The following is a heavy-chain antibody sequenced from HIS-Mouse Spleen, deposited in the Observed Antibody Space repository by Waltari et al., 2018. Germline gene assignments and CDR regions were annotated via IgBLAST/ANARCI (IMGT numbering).Heavy chain of an antibody. CDR3: AKDLELGMWGLYYFDY. V-gene: IGHV3-23*01. CDR2: IRGSGGST. J-gene: IGHJ4*02. D-gene: IGHD7-27*01. CDR1: GFTFSRYA. Sequence: EVQLLESGGGLVQPGGSLSLSCAASGFTFSRYAMSWVRQAPGKGLDWVSAIRGSGGSTYYADPVKVRFTISRDNSKNTLYLQMNSLRAEDTAVYYCAKDLELGMWGLYYFDYWGQGTLVTVSS.